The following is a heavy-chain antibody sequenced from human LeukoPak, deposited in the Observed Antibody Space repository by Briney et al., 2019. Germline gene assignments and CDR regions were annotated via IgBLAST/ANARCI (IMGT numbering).Heavy chain of an antibody. D-gene: IGHD1-26*01. V-gene: IGHV4-30-4*07. CDR2: IYYSGST. Sequence: SQTLSLTCAVSGGSISSGGYSWSWIRQPPGKGLEWIGYIYYSGSTYYNPSLKSRVTISVDTSKNRFSLKLSSVTAADTAVYYCARASHYLSFDYWGQGTLVTVSS. CDR3: ARASHYLSFDY. J-gene: IGHJ4*02. CDR1: GGSISSGGYS.